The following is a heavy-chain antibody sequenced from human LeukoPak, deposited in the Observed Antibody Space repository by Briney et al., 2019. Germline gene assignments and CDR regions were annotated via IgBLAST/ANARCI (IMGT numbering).Heavy chain of an antibody. CDR2: IYSGGGT. V-gene: IGHV3-53*01. Sequence: GGSLRLSCAASGFIVSNYYMNWVRQAPGKGLEWVSIIYSGGGTYYADSVKGRFTISRDNSKNTLYLQMNSLRAEDTAVYYCARRDYYDSSGYSPLFDYWGQGTLVTVSS. J-gene: IGHJ4*02. D-gene: IGHD3-22*01. CDR3: ARRDYYDSSGYSPLFDY. CDR1: GFIVSNYY.